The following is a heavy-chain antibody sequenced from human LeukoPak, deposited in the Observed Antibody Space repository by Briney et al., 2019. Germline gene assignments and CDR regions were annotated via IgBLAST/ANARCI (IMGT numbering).Heavy chain of an antibody. CDR2: ISSSSSYI. Sequence: PGGSLRPSCAASGFTFSSYSMTWVRQAPGKGLEWVSSISSSSSYIYYADSVKGRFTISRDNAKNSLYLQMNSLRAEDTAVYYCARAPQYSGSYHDYWGQGTLVTVSS. D-gene: IGHD1-26*01. J-gene: IGHJ4*02. CDR1: GFTFSSYS. V-gene: IGHV3-21*01. CDR3: ARAPQYSGSYHDY.